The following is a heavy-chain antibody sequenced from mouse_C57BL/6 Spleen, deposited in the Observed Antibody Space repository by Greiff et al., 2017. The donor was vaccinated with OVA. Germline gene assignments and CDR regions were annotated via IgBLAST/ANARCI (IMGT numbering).Heavy chain of an antibody. CDR1: GYAFSSSW. CDR2: IYPGDGDT. J-gene: IGHJ4*01. CDR3: ARSTFLLRSMDY. D-gene: IGHD1-1*01. V-gene: IGHV1-82*01. Sequence: QVQLQQSGPELVKPGASVKISCKASGYAFSSSWMNWVKQRPGKGLEWIGRIYPGDGDTNYNGKFKGKATLTADKSSSTAYMQLRSLTSEDSAVYFCARSTFLLRSMDYWGQGTSVTVSS.